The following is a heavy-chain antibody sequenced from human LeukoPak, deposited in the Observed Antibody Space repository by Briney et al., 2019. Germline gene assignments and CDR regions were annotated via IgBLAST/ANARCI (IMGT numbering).Heavy chain of an antibody. CDR3: ARDSAGGSYLYAFDI. V-gene: IGHV4-39*07. CDR1: GGSISSSSYY. D-gene: IGHD1-26*01. Sequence: SETLSLTCTVSGGSISSSSYYWGWIRQPPVKGLEWIGSIYYSGSTYYNPSLKSRVTISVDTSKNQFSLKLSSVTAADTAVYYCARDSAGGSYLYAFDIWGQGTMVTVSS. J-gene: IGHJ3*02. CDR2: IYYSGST.